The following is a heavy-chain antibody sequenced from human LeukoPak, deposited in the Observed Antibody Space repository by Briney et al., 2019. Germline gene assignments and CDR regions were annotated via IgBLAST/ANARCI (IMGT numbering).Heavy chain of an antibody. J-gene: IGHJ4*02. CDR1: GYPFTSYW. D-gene: IGHD3-10*01. V-gene: IGHV5-51*01. CDR3: ARLPSVRGIDRYFDY. Sequence: GESLKISCKGSGYPFTSYWIGWVRQMPGKGLGWMGIIYPGDSDTRYSPSFQGQVTISVDKSISTAYLQWSSLKASDTAMYYCARLPSVRGIDRYFDYWGQGTLVTVSS. CDR2: IYPGDSDT.